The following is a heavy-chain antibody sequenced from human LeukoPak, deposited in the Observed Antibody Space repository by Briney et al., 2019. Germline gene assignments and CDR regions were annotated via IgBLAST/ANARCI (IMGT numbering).Heavy chain of an antibody. D-gene: IGHD5-18*01. V-gene: IGHV3-74*01. CDR3: TRVKVEYSYGIDY. CDR2: INSDGSST. Sequence: GGSLRLSWAASGFTFSTYWMHWVRQPPGKGLVWVSRINSDGSSTNYADSVKGRFTISRDNAKNTLYLQMNSLRAEDTTVYYCTRVKVEYSYGIDYWGQGTLVTVSS. CDR1: GFTFSTYW. J-gene: IGHJ4*02.